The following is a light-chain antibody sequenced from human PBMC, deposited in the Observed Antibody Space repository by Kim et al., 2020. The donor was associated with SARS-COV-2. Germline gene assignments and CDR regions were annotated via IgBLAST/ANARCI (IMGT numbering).Light chain of an antibody. V-gene: IGKV3-15*01. Sequence: EIVMTQSPATLSVSPGERATLSCRASQSVSSNLAWYQQKPGQAPRLLIYGASTRATGIPARFSGSGSGTEFTLTISSLQSEDFAFYYCQKYNNWPPLTFGGGTKVDIK. CDR3: QKYNNWPPLT. CDR2: GAS. J-gene: IGKJ4*01. CDR1: QSVSSN.